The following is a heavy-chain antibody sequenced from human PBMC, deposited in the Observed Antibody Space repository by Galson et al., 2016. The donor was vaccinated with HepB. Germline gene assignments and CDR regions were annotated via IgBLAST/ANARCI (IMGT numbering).Heavy chain of an antibody. Sequence: SLRLSCAASGFTFRTYWMSWVRQAPGKGLEWVANIKQDGSEKYYVDSVKGRFTISRDNAKNSLYLQMNSLRAEDTAVYYCARDEIDSGYDNVPNYGMDVWGQGTTVTVSS. J-gene: IGHJ6*02. CDR1: GFTFRTYW. CDR2: IKQDGSEK. D-gene: IGHD5-12*01. CDR3: ARDEIDSGYDNVPNYGMDV. V-gene: IGHV3-7*03.